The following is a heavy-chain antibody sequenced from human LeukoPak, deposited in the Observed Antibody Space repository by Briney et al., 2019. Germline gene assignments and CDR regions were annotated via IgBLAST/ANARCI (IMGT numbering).Heavy chain of an antibody. V-gene: IGHV4-39*01. CDR3: ARSSDSGSGSYYTPFDY. CDR2: IYYSGST. D-gene: IGHD3-10*01. Sequence: SETLSLTCTVSGGSISSSSYYWGWIRQPPGKGLEWIGSIYYSGSTYYNPSLKSRATISVDTSKNQFSLKLSSVTAADTAVYYCARSSDSGSGSYYTPFDYWGQGTLVTVSS. J-gene: IGHJ4*02. CDR1: GGSISSSSYY.